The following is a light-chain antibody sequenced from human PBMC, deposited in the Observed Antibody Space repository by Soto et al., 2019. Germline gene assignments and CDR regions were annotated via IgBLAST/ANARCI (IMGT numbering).Light chain of an antibody. CDR2: DTS. CDR3: LLSFNGPYV. V-gene: IGLV7-46*01. CDR1: TGAVTGGHY. Sequence: QAVVTQEPSLTVSPGGTVTLTCGSSTGAVTGGHYPYWFQQKPGQAPRTLIYDTSNKHSWTPARFSGYLLGGKAALTLSGAQPEDEAEYFCLLSFNGPYVFGGGTKLTVL. J-gene: IGLJ1*01.